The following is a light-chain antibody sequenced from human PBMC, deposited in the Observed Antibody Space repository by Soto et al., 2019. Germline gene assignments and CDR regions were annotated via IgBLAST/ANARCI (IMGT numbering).Light chain of an antibody. CDR1: QSIRSY. V-gene: IGKV3-11*01. J-gene: IGKJ4*01. CDR2: DAS. Sequence: EIVLTQSPATLSLSPGETATLSCRASQSIRSYLAWYQQKPGQAPRLLIFDASTRATGIPARSSGSGSGTDFTLTISSLQPEDFAIYYCQQRSSWPPFTFGGGTKVDIK. CDR3: QQRSSWPPFT.